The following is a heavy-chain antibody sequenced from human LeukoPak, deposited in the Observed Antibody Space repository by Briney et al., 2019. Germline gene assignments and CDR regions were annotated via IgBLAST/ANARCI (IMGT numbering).Heavy chain of an antibody. CDR1: GFTFSSYA. CDR3: ARGSMGYFDY. V-gene: IGHV3-30*04. CDR2: ISYDGSNK. D-gene: IGHD6-6*01. J-gene: IGHJ4*02. Sequence: GGSLRLSCAASGFTFSSYAMHWVRQAPGKGLEWVAVISYDGSNKYYADSVKGRFTISRDNSKNTLYLQMNSLRAEDKAVYYCARGSMGYFDYWGQGTLVTVSS.